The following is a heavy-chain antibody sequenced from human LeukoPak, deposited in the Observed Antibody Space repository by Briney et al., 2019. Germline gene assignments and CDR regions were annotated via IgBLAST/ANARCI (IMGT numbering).Heavy chain of an antibody. V-gene: IGHV5-51*01. Sequence: GESLKISCKGSGYSFTNYWIGWVRQMPGKGLEWMGIIYPSDSDTTYSPSFQGQVTISADKSISAAYLQWSSPKASDTAMYYCARRELGILYYFDYWGQGTLVTVSS. D-gene: IGHD7-27*01. J-gene: IGHJ4*02. CDR3: ARRELGILYYFDY. CDR2: IYPSDSDT. CDR1: GYSFTNYW.